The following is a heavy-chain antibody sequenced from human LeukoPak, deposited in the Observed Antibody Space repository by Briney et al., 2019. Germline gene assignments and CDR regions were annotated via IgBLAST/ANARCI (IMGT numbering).Heavy chain of an antibody. CDR3: AREGCSSTSCYTGYFDY. J-gene: IGHJ4*02. D-gene: IGHD2-2*02. V-gene: IGHV3-7*01. CDR1: GFTFSSYW. CDR2: IKQDGSEK. Sequence: GGSLRLSCAASGFTFSSYWMSWVRQAPGKGLEWVANIKQDGSEKYYVDSVKGRFTISRDNAKNSLYLQMNSLRAEDTAVYYCAREGCSSTSCYTGYFDYWGQGTLVTVSS.